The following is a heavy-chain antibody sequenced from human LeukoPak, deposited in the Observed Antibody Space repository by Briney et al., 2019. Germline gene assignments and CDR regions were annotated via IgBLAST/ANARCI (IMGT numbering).Heavy chain of an antibody. Sequence: SETLSLTCTVSGGSISSSSYYWGWIRQPPGKGLEWIGSIYYSGSTYYNPSLKSRVTISVDTSKNQFSLKLSSVTAADTAVYYCARTAGLWFGEFAEYFQHWGQGTLVTVSS. D-gene: IGHD3-10*01. CDR3: ARTAGLWFGEFAEYFQH. V-gene: IGHV4-39*01. J-gene: IGHJ1*01. CDR1: GGSISSSSYY. CDR2: IYYSGST.